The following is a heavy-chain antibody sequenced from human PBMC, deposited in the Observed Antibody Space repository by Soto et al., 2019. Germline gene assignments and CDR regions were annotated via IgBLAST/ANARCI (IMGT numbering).Heavy chain of an antibody. CDR1: GFTFSSYW. Sequence: EVQLVESGGGLVQPGGSLRLSCAASGFTFSSYWMSWVRQAPGKGLEWVANIKQDGSEKYSVDSVKGRFTISRDNAKNSLYLKMNSLRADDAEVYYCARYYVLDVWGKGTTVTVSS. V-gene: IGHV3-7*02. D-gene: IGHD3-16*01. CDR3: ARYYVLDV. J-gene: IGHJ6*04. CDR2: IKQDGSEK.